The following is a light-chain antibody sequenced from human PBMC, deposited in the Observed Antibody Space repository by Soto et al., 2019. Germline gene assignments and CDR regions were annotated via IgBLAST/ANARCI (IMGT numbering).Light chain of an antibody. CDR3: CSYAGSYIFYV. CDR1: SSDVGGYNY. CDR2: DVN. Sequence: QSALTQPRSVSGSPGQSVTISCTRTSSDVGGYNYVSWYQQHPGKAPKLMIYDVNKRPSGVPDRFSGSKSGNTASLTISGLQADDEADYYCCSYAGSYIFYVFGTGTKVTVL. V-gene: IGLV2-11*01. J-gene: IGLJ1*01.